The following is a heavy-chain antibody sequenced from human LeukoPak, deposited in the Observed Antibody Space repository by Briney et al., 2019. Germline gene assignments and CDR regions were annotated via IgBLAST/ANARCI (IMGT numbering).Heavy chain of an antibody. CDR2: IKQDGSEK. V-gene: IGHV3-7*03. J-gene: IGHJ4*02. CDR1: GFTFSSYW. Sequence: GGSLRLSCAASGFTFSSYWMSWVRQAPGKGLEWVANIKQDGSEKYYVDSVKGRFTISRDNDKNSLYLQMNSLRAEDAAVYYCARVGSSADGDYVGLGYWGQGTLVTVSS. D-gene: IGHD4-17*01. CDR3: ARVGSSADGDYVGLGY.